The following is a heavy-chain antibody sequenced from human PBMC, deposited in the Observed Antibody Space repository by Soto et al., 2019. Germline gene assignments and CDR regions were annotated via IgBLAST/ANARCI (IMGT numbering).Heavy chain of an antibody. Sequence: SETLSLTCTVSGGSISSYYWSWIRQPPGKGLEWIGYIYYSGSTNYNPSLKSRVTISVDTSKNQFSLKLSSVTAADTAVYYCARLGRSHYYYYGMDGWGQGTTVTVAS. V-gene: IGHV4-59*01. J-gene: IGHJ6*01. CDR3: ARLGRSHYYYYGMDG. CDR1: GGSISSYY. CDR2: IYYSGST. D-gene: IGHD3-3*01.